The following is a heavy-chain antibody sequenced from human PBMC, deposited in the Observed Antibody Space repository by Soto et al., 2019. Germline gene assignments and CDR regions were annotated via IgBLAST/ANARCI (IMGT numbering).Heavy chain of an antibody. J-gene: IGHJ4*02. CDR1: GLTFSSHA. CDR2: ISGSGGST. V-gene: IGHV3-23*01. CDR3: AKGIGVSVAGTDY. D-gene: IGHD6-19*01. Sequence: EVQLLESGGGLVQPGGSLRLSCVASGLTFSSHAMSWVRQAPGKGLEWVSGISGSGGSTYYADSVKGRFSISRDNSENTLYLQMNSLRVEDTAVYYCAKGIGVSVAGTDYWGQGTLVTVSS.